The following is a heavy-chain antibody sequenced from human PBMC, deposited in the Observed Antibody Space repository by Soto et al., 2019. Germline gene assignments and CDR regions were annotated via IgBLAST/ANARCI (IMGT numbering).Heavy chain of an antibody. Sequence: PGGSPRLSCAASGFTVSSNYMSWVRQAPGKGLEWVSVIYSGGSTYYADSVKGRFTISRDNSKNTLYLQMNSLRAEDTAVYYCARDSAAAGYFDYWGQGTLVTSPQ. CDR2: IYSGGST. V-gene: IGHV3-66*01. J-gene: IGHJ4*02. D-gene: IGHD6-13*01. CDR3: ARDSAAAGYFDY. CDR1: GFTVSSNY.